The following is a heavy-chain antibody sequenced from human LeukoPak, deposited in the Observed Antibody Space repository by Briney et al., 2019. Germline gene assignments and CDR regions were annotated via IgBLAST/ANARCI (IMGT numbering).Heavy chain of an antibody. J-gene: IGHJ4*02. D-gene: IGHD4-17*01. Sequence: GGSLRLSCAASGFGFSNYGMHWVRQAPGKGLEWVAFTQFDGNKKYYADSVKGRFTISRDNSKNTLYLQMNSLRVDDTAVYYCANLATVTYNPFDYWGQGTLVTVSS. CDR1: GFGFSNYG. CDR2: TQFDGNKK. CDR3: ANLATVTYNPFDY. V-gene: IGHV3-30*02.